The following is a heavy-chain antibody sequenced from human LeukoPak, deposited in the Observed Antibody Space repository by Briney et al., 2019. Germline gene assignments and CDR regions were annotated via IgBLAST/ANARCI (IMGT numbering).Heavy chain of an antibody. J-gene: IGHJ3*02. CDR2: IRQDGSEK. CDR1: GFTFSRYW. V-gene: IGHV3-7*01. Sequence: GGSLRLSCAASGFTFSRYWMSWVRQAPGKGLEWVANIRQDGSEKHYLDSVKGRITISRDNAKNSLYLQMNSLRAEDTAVYYCARWGSELPDDAFDIWGQGTMVTVSS. CDR3: ARWGSELPDDAFDI. D-gene: IGHD6-25*01.